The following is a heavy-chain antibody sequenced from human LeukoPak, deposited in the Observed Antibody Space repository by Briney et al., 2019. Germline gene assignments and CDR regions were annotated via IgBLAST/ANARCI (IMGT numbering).Heavy chain of an antibody. D-gene: IGHD3-10*01. CDR3: ARGYYYSGTYYLSFFDY. J-gene: IGHJ4*02. V-gene: IGHV3-7*01. Sequence: GGAPRHSSAAPRYTFNKYWLTCGRQGPRKGLGSVAHIKQEMSQIYYLESVEGRFTITRDNAKNSLHLQINSVRAEDTAIYYCARGYYYSGTYYLSFFDYWGQGTLVTVSS. CDR1: RYTFNKYW. CDR2: IKQEMSQI.